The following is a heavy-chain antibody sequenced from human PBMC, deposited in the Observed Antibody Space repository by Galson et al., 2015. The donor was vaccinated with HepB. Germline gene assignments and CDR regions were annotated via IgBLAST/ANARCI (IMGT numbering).Heavy chain of an antibody. CDR3: ARVIAVAGTVRALKY. CDR2: MNPNSGNT. J-gene: IGHJ1*01. D-gene: IGHD6-19*01. Sequence: SVKVSCKASGSTFTSYDINWVRQATGQGLEWMGWMNPNSGNTGYAQKFQGRVTMTRNTSTSTAYMELSSLRSEDTAVYYCARVIAVAGTVRALKYWGQGTLVTVSS. CDR1: GSTFTSYD. V-gene: IGHV1-8*01.